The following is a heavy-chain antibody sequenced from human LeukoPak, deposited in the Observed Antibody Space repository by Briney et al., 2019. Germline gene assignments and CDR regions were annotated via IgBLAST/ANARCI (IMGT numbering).Heavy chain of an antibody. J-gene: IGHJ6*02. Sequence: SETLSLTCTVSGGSIGNYYWSWIRQSPGKGLEWIGYIYYSGSTNYNPSLKSRVTISVDTSKNQFSLKLSSVTAADTAVYYCARGVGGPYYYGMDVWGQGTTVTVSS. D-gene: IGHD5/OR15-5a*01. CDR2: IYYSGST. V-gene: IGHV4-59*01. CDR3: ARGVGGPYYYGMDV. CDR1: GGSIGNYY.